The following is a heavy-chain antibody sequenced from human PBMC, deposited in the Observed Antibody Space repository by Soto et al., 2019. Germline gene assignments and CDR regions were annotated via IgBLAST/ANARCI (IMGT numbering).Heavy chain of an antibody. CDR1: GFTFSSYA. J-gene: IGHJ3*02. CDR3: ARVGHCSGGSCYSRFAFDI. CDR2: ISSNGGST. Sequence: EVQLVESGGGLVQPGGSLRLSCAASGFTFSSYAMHWVRQAPGKGLEYVSAISSNGGSTYYANSVKGRFTISRDTSKNTLYLETGSLRAEDMAVYYCARVGHCSGGSCYSRFAFDIWGQGTMVTVSS. V-gene: IGHV3-64*01. D-gene: IGHD2-15*01.